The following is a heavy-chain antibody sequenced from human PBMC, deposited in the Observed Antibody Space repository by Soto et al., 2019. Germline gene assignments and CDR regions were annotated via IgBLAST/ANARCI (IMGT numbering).Heavy chain of an antibody. V-gene: IGHV1-2*02. Sequence: QVQLVQSGAEGKKPGASVKVSCKTSGYTFSAYYIHWVRQAPGQVLEWLGWINPSSGATKYSHKLRCRITMTRDMSISSIYLQLSGLRSDDTALYSCARGLYSGSPSSDFDHWGMGTLVTVSS. CDR2: INPSSGAT. J-gene: IGHJ4*02. CDR1: GYTFSAYY. D-gene: IGHD1-26*01. CDR3: ARGLYSGSPSSDFDH.